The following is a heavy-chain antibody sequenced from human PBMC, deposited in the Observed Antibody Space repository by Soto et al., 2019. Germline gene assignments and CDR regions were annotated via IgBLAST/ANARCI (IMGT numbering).Heavy chain of an antibody. J-gene: IGHJ4*02. Sequence: GASVKVSCKASGYNFNNYAVHWVRQAPGQGLEWMGWIDAGNGRTKYSQKFQGRVTITRDTSASTAYMEMGSLTSEDTSVYYCARDLGGWPDYWGQGTLVTVSS. CDR1: GYNFNNYA. CDR3: ARDLGGWPDY. CDR2: IDAGNGRT. D-gene: IGHD2-15*01. V-gene: IGHV1-3*01.